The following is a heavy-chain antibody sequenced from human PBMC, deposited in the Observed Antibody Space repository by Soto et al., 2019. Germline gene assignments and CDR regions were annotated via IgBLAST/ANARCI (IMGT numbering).Heavy chain of an antibody. CDR3: EKDPVREHSSGWPKGN. CDR1: GFTFSGYG. CDR2: ISNDGSNK. D-gene: IGHD6-19*01. V-gene: IGHV3-30*18. J-gene: IGHJ4*02. Sequence: GGSLRLSCAASGFTFSGYGMHWVRQAPGKGLEWVAVISNDGSNKYYVDSVKGRFTISRDNSKNTLDLQMNSLRAEETAVYYCEKDPVREHSSGWPKGNWGQGTLVTVSS.